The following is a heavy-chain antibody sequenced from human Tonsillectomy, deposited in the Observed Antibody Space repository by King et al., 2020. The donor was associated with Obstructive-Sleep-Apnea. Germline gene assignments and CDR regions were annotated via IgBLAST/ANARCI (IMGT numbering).Heavy chain of an antibody. CDR3: GKAHVFRYRGALLDS. D-gene: IGHD3/OR15-3a*01. CDR1: GFTFSRYA. J-gene: IGHJ2*01. Sequence: VQLVESGGGLVKPGGSLRLSCAASGFTFSRYAMTWVRQAPGKGLEWVSFISESGVTTYYADSVKGRFTVSRDNSNNTLSLQMHSLTAEDTAVYFCGKAHVFRYRGALLDSGGRGAL. CDR2: ISESGVTT. V-gene: IGHV3-23*04.